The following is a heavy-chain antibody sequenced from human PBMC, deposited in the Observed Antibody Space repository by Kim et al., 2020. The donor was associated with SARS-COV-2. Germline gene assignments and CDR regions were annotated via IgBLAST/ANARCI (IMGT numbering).Heavy chain of an antibody. Sequence: SYAQKCRSRVTMTGDTSTSTVYMELSSLRSEDTAVYHCARELGAAFYFDYWGQGTLVTVSS. J-gene: IGHJ4*02. D-gene: IGHD6-25*01. CDR3: ARELGAAFYFDY. V-gene: IGHV1-46*01.